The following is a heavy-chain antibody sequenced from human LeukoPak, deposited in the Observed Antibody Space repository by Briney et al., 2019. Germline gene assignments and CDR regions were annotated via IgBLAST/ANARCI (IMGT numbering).Heavy chain of an antibody. CDR2: IHYSGST. V-gene: IGHV4-59*08. D-gene: IGHD3-16*01. CDR1: GFTFSSYA. Sequence: GSLRLSCAASGFTFSSYAMSWLRQPPGKGLEWIGYIHYSGSTNSNPSLQSRAAISLDASRNQFSLKLTSVTAADTAVYYCARLRDLYNVFDHWGQGTLVTISS. CDR3: ARLRDLYNVFDH. J-gene: IGHJ4*02.